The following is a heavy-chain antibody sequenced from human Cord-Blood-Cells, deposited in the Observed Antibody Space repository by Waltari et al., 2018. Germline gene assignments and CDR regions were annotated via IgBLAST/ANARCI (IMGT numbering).Heavy chain of an antibody. CDR1: GGSISSSSDY. V-gene: IGHV4-39*01. CDR3: ARSKLVWFDP. CDR2: IYYSGST. Sequence: QLQLQESGPGLVKPSETLSLTCTVSGGSISSSSDYWGWIRQPPGKGLEWIGSIYYSGSTYYNPSLKSRVTISVDTSKNQFSLKLSSVTAADTAVYYCARSKLVWFDPWGQGTLVTVSS. D-gene: IGHD6-6*01. J-gene: IGHJ5*02.